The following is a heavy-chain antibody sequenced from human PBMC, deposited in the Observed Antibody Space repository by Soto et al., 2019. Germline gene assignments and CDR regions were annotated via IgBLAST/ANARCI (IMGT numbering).Heavy chain of an antibody. CDR1: GGSISSSSYY. V-gene: IGHV4-39*01. D-gene: IGHD3-3*01. CDR3: ASITIFGVALYYGMDV. J-gene: IGHJ6*02. Sequence: NPSETLSLTCTVSGGSISSSSYYWGWIRQPPGKGLEWIGSIYYSGSTYYNPSLKSRVTISVDTSKNQFSLKLSSVTAADTAVYYCASITIFGVALYYGMDVWGQGTTVTVSS. CDR2: IYYSGST.